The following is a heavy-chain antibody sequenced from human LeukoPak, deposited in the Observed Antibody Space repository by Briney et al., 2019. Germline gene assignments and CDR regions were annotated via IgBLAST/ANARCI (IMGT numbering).Heavy chain of an antibody. CDR1: GVSISSYY. CDR3: AREVSGRGYSYGFFDY. Sequence: SETLSLTCTVSGVSISSYYWSWIRQPPGKGLEWIGYIYYSGSTNYNPSLKSRVTISVDTSKNQFSLKLSSVTAADTAVYYCAREVSGRGYSYGFFDYWGQGTLVTVSS. J-gene: IGHJ4*02. D-gene: IGHD5-18*01. CDR2: IYYSGST. V-gene: IGHV4-59*01.